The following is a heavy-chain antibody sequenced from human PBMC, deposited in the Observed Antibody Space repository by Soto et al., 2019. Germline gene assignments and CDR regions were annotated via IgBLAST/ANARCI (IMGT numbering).Heavy chain of an antibody. CDR1: GYSFTSYW. CDR3: AKLMTTQTYYYYGMDV. Sequence: GESLKISCKGSGYSFTSYWISWVRQMPGKGLEWMGRIDPSDSYTNYSPSFQGHVTISADKSISTAYLQWSSLKASDTAMYYCAKLMTTQTYYYYGMDVWGQGTTVTVSS. D-gene: IGHD4-17*01. J-gene: IGHJ6*02. V-gene: IGHV5-10-1*01. CDR2: IDPSDSYT.